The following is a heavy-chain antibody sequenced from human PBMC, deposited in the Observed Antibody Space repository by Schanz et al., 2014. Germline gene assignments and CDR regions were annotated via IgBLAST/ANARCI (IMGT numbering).Heavy chain of an antibody. CDR3: ARGREVVAKIFDV. CDR2: ISSSSSYT. D-gene: IGHD3-22*01. J-gene: IGHJ3*01. Sequence: QVQLVESGGGLVKPGGSLRLSCAASGLTFSDYYMSWIRQAPGKGLEWVSYISSSSSYTNYADSVKGRFTISRDNAKNSLYLQMNSLRAEDTALYYCARGREVVAKIFDVWGQGTMVTVSS. CDR1: GLTFSDYY. V-gene: IGHV3-11*05.